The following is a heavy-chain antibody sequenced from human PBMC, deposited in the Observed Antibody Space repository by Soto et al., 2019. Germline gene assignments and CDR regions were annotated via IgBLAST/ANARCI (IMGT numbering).Heavy chain of an antibody. CDR2: ISYSGST. Sequence: SETLSVTCTVSGASITTYYWSWIRQPPGKGLEWIGYISYSGSTDYNPSLKSRVTISFDASKNQISLQVRSATAADAAVYYCARDLKEYCSDGKCNWFDPWGQGTLVTVSS. J-gene: IGHJ5*02. CDR1: GASITTYY. V-gene: IGHV4-59*01. CDR3: ARDLKEYCSDGKCNWFDP. D-gene: IGHD2-15*01.